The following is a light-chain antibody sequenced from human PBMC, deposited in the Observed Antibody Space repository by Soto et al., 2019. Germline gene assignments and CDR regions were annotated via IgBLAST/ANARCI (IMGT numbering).Light chain of an antibody. J-gene: IGKJ3*01. Sequence: DIQLTQSPSFLSASVGDRVTITCRASQGISSYLACYQQKPGKAPKLLIYAASTLQSGVPSRFSGSGSGTELTLTICSLQPEDFATYFCQQLNSYPRTFGPGTKVDIK. CDR1: QGISSY. CDR2: AAS. V-gene: IGKV1-9*01. CDR3: QQLNSYPRT.